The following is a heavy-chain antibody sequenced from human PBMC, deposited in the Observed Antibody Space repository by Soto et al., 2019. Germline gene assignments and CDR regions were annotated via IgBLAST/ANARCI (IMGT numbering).Heavy chain of an antibody. CDR2: LYDVDGS. Sequence: GGSLRLSCAAFGLTVSGKKYVAWVRQAPGKGLEWVSALYDVDGSFYADSVKGRFTTSSDSSKTTVYLQMNSLRAEDTAVYYCAKPLLWFGELLPFDYWGQGTLVTVSS. V-gene: IGHV3-66*02. CDR1: GLTVSGKKY. D-gene: IGHD3-10*01. J-gene: IGHJ4*02. CDR3: AKPLLWFGELLPFDY.